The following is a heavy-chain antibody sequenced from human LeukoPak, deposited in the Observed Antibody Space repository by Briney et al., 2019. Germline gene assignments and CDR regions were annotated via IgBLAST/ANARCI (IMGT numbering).Heavy chain of an antibody. CDR3: AKDPYDILTGYYTFDY. J-gene: IGHJ4*02. V-gene: IGHV3-30*18. Sequence: GGSLRLSCAASGFTFSSYGMPWVRQAPGKGLEWVAVISYDGSNKYYADSVKGRFTISRDNSKNTLYLQMNSLRAEDTAVYYCAKDPYDILTGYYTFDYWGQGTLVTVSS. CDR1: GFTFSSYG. CDR2: ISYDGSNK. D-gene: IGHD3-9*01.